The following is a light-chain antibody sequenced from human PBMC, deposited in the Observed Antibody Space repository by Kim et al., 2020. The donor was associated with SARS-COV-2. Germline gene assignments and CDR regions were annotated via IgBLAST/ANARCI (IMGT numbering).Light chain of an antibody. J-gene: IGKJ1*01. V-gene: IGKV1-39*01. CDR2: AAS. CDR1: QSISSY. Sequence: ASVGDRSTIPCRASQSISSYLNWYPQKPGEAPRLLSYAASSLQGGVPSRFSGSGSGTEFTLTISSLRPEEFSTYCCQQSYSTPWTFGQWTKVDIK. CDR3: QQSYSTPWT.